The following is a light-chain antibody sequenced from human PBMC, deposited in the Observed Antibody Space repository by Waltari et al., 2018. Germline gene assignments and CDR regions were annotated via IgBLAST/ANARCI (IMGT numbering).Light chain of an antibody. CDR3: TSYTSSSSSAYVV. CDR1: STDVAGYNY. CDR2: DVR. V-gene: IGLV2-14*03. J-gene: IGLJ2*01. Sequence: QSALTQPASVSGSPGQSITISFPRTSTDVAGYNYFSCYKHHPGKPPKHMLYDVRSRPSGVSNRFSGSKSGNTASLTISGLQSEDEADYYCTSYTSSSSSAYVVFGGGTKLTVL.